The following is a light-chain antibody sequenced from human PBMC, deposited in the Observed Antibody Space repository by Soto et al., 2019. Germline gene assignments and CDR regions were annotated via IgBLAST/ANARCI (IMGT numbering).Light chain of an antibody. CDR1: ISDFVLYNY. CDR3: CSYAGTYAFYV. CDR2: GVN. Sequence: QSALTQPASVSGSPGQSITISCSGTISDFVLYNYVSWYQQHPGKAPKLMIYGVNNRPSGVSNRFSGSKSGNTASLTISGLQAEDEADYYCCSYAGTYAFYVFGTGTKLTVL. J-gene: IGLJ1*01. V-gene: IGLV2-14*01.